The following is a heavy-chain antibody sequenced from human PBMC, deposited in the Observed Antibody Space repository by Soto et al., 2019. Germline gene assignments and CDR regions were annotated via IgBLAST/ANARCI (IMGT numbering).Heavy chain of an antibody. Sequence: SETLSLTCTVSGGSISSYYWSWIRQPPGKGLEWIGYIYYSGSTNYNPSLKSRVTISVDTSKNQFSLKLSSVTAADTAVYYCARHEKFVDWNYGGGGYYFDYWGQGTLVTVSS. J-gene: IGHJ4*02. CDR1: GGSISSYY. V-gene: IGHV4-59*08. CDR2: IYYSGST. CDR3: ARHEKFVDWNYGGGGYYFDY. D-gene: IGHD1-7*01.